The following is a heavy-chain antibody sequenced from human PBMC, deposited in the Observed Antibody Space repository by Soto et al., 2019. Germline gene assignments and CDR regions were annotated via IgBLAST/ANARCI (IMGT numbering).Heavy chain of an antibody. D-gene: IGHD3-10*01. V-gene: IGHV3-53*04. Sequence: EVQLVESGGGLVQPGGSLRLSCAASGIPVSSNYMTWVRQAPGKRLEWVSVLHSGGDTYYANSVKGRFTISRHDSTNPLFLQMNSLTAEDTAVYYCARDGPYYYASRMDVWGQGTTVTVSS. CDR3: ARDGPYYYASRMDV. CDR1: GIPVSSNY. J-gene: IGHJ6*02. CDR2: LHSGGDT.